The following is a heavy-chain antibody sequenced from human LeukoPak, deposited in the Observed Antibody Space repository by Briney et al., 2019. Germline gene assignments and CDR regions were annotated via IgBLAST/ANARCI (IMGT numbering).Heavy chain of an antibody. Sequence: SQTLSLTCAISGDSVSSNSAAWNWIRQSPSRGLEWLGRTYYRSKWYNDYAVSVKSRITINPDTSKNQFSLKLSSVTAADTAVYYCARRGYGSGSYVHYWGQGTLVTVSS. J-gene: IGHJ4*02. CDR2: TYYRSKWYN. D-gene: IGHD3-10*01. CDR1: GDSVSSNSAA. CDR3: ARRGYGSGSYVHY. V-gene: IGHV6-1*01.